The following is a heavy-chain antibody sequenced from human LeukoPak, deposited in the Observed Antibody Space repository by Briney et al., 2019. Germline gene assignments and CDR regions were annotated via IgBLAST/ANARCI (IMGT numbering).Heavy chain of an antibody. D-gene: IGHD1-14*01. CDR2: ITSDSRYM. CDR1: GFTFSTYN. Sequence: GGSLSLSCAASGFTFSTYNMNWVRQAPGKGLEWVSSITSDSRYMYYADSVKGRFTISRDNAKNSLYLQMNSLRAEDAAVYYCARSNHPRIHNPYAFDIWGQGTMVTVSS. CDR3: ARSNHPRIHNPYAFDI. V-gene: IGHV3-21*01. J-gene: IGHJ3*02.